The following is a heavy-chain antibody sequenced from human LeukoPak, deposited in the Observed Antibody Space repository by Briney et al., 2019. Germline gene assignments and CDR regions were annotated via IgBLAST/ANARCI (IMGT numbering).Heavy chain of an antibody. Sequence: GGSLRLSCAASGFTFNSYWMSRVRQARGKGLEWVANIKQDGSEKYYVDSVKGRFTISRDNAKNSLYLQMNSLRAEDTAVYYCARVRGGVWGSYRYDYWGQGTLVTVSS. CDR1: GFTFNSYW. CDR3: ARVRGGVWGSYRYDY. CDR2: IKQDGSEK. D-gene: IGHD3-16*02. V-gene: IGHV3-7*01. J-gene: IGHJ4*02.